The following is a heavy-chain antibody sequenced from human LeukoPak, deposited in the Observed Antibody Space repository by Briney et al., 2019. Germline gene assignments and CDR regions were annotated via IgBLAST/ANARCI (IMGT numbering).Heavy chain of an antibody. V-gene: IGHV4-59*01. CDR3: ARVKGVARFDY. Sequence: PSETLSLTCTVSGGSIRSYNWSWVRQPPGKELEWIGNIYYSGSTNHNPSLTSRVTISGDTSKNQFSLNLSSVTAADTAVYYCARVKGVARFDYWGRGTLVTVSS. D-gene: IGHD3-10*01. CDR2: IYYSGST. CDR1: GGSIRSYN. J-gene: IGHJ4*02.